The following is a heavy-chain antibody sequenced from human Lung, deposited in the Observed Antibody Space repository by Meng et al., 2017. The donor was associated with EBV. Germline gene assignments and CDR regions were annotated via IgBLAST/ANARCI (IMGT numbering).Heavy chain of an antibody. D-gene: IGHD5-18*01. CDR1: GGSISSGGHY. CDR3: ARAVDTGYFDY. Sequence: QVQLQGSGPRLVEPSQPLPLTCTGSGGSISSGGHYWSWIRQHPGKSLEWIGYIYYSGSTYYNPSLKSLVSISVDTSNNQFSLKLSSVTAADTAVYYCARAVDTGYFDYWGQGTLVTVSS. CDR2: IYYSGST. J-gene: IGHJ4*02. V-gene: IGHV4-31*01.